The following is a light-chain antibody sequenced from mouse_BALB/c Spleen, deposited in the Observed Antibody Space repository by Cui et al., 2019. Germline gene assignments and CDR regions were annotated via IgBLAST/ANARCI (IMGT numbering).Light chain of an antibody. J-gene: IGKJ1*01. Sequence: ENVLTQSKARMSASIGEKVTMSCRASLSVNFMFWYQRKSDASPQLLIYYTSNLAPGVPARFSGSGSGNSYSLTISSIEGEDAATYYCQLFTSSPWTFAGGTKLEIK. CDR1: LSVNF. CDR2: YTS. V-gene: IGKV4-50*01. CDR3: QLFTSSPWT.